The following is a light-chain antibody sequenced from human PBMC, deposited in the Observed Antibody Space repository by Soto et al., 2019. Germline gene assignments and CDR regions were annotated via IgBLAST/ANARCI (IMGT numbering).Light chain of an antibody. V-gene: IGKV4-1*01. J-gene: IGKJ2*01. CDR1: QSVLYSSNNKNY. Sequence: DIVMTQSPDSLAVSLGERATINCKSSQSVLYSSNNKNYLAWYQQKPGQPPRKLISWASARESGVPDRFSGSGSGTDFTLTISSLQAEDVAVYYCQQFYTPLGTFGQGTKLEIK. CDR3: QQFYTPLGT. CDR2: WAS.